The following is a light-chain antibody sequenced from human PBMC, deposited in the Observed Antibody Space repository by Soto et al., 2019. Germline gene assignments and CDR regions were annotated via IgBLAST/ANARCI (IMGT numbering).Light chain of an antibody. Sequence: IQMTQSPSSLSASAGDRVTITCRASQGIATYFNWYQQKPGKPPRLLIYGASTLESGVPSRFSGSGSETDFSLTPSSLQPEDFATYYCQQSYVTPYTFGQGTKVDIK. CDR2: GAS. V-gene: IGKV1-39*01. J-gene: IGKJ2*01. CDR3: QQSYVTPYT. CDR1: QGIATY.